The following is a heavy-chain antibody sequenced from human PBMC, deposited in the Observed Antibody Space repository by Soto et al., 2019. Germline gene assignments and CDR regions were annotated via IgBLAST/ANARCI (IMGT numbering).Heavy chain of an antibody. Sequence: EVQLVESGGGLVQPGGSVRLSCAASKFTITSYWMHWVRQAPGKGLVWVSRIKSDGSSISYADAVKGRFTISRDNAKNTLYLQMNSLRVEDTAVYYCAREVSHGYVLRGMDVWGQGTTVTVFS. CDR1: KFTITSYW. CDR3: AREVSHGYVLRGMDV. D-gene: IGHD5-18*01. J-gene: IGHJ6*02. V-gene: IGHV3-74*01. CDR2: IKSDGSSI.